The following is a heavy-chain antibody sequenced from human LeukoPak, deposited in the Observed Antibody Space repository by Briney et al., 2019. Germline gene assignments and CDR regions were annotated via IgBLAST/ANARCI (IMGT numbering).Heavy chain of an antibody. D-gene: IGHD2-15*01. CDR1: GFTFSSYE. V-gene: IGHV3-21*01. Sequence: RGSLRLSCAASGFTFSSYEMNWVRQAPGKGLEWVSSISSSSSYIYYADSVKGRFTISRDNAKNSLYLQMNSLRAEDTAVYYCARDPSGCSGGSCYREAEYFQHWGQGTLVTVSS. CDR3: ARDPSGCSGGSCYREAEYFQH. J-gene: IGHJ1*01. CDR2: ISSSSSYI.